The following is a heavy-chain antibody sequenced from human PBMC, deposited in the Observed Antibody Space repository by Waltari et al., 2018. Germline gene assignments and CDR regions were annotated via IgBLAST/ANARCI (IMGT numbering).Heavy chain of an antibody. CDR2: IYWDDVR. D-gene: IGHD3-10*01. CDR3: VSGSGRTFDY. Sequence: QITLKESGPTLVTPTQTLTLTCTFSGFSLSTSGVGVGWVRQPPGKALEWLALIYWDDVRRYSPSPKSGLTITKDTSKNQVVLTMTNMDPVDTATYYCVSGSGRTFDYWGQGTLVTVSS. J-gene: IGHJ4*02. CDR1: GFSLSTSGVG. V-gene: IGHV2-5*02.